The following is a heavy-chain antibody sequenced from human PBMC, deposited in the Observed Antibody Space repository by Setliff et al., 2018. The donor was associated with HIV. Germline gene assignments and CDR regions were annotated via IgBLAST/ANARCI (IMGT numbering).Heavy chain of an antibody. V-gene: IGHV4-4*09. CDR3: ARGRSDCSSTSCQYYYYMDV. J-gene: IGHJ6*03. D-gene: IGHD2-2*01. CDR1: GGSLSGDY. CDR2: IYTSGST. Sequence: SETLSLTCTVSGGSLSGDYWSWIRQPAGKGLEWIGYIYTSGSTNYNPSLKSRVTISVDTSKNQFSLKLSSVTAADTAVYYCARGRSDCSSTSCQYYYYMDVWGQGTTVTVSS.